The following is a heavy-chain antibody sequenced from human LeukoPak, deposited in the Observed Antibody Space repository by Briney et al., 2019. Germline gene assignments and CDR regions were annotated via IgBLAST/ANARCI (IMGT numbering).Heavy chain of an antibody. CDR3: ARDSSFGWPPPDY. Sequence: PGGSLRLSCAASGFTFRSYSMNWVRQAPGKGLEWVSSISSSSSYIYYADSVKGRFTISRDNAKNSLYLQMNSLRAEDTAVYYCARDSSFGWPPPDYWGQGTLVTVSS. J-gene: IGHJ4*02. CDR1: GFTFRSYS. CDR2: ISSSSSYI. D-gene: IGHD3-3*01. V-gene: IGHV3-21*01.